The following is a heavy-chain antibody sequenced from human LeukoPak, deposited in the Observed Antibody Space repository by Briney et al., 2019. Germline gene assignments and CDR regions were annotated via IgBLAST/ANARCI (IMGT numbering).Heavy chain of an antibody. V-gene: IGHV4-61*02. CDR3: ASSGSYGVWYFDY. CDR2: IYTSGST. Sequence: SETLSLTCTVSGGSISSGSYYWSRIRQPAGKGLEWIGRIYTSGSTNYNPSLKSRVTISVDTSKNQFSLKLSSVTAADTAVYYCASSGSYGVWYFDYWGQGTLVTVSS. D-gene: IGHD1-26*01. CDR1: GGSISSGSYY. J-gene: IGHJ4*02.